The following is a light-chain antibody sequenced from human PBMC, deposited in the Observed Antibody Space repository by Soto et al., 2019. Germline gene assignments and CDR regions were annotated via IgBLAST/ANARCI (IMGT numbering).Light chain of an antibody. CDR1: QSLSTY. Sequence: EVVLTQSPATLSLSPGERATLSCRASQSLSTYLAWYQQKPGQAPRLLIYDSSNRSTGIPARFSGSGSGTDLTLTISSLEPEDFAVYYCQQRYNWPPLTFGGGTRVEIK. CDR2: DSS. J-gene: IGKJ4*01. V-gene: IGKV3-11*01. CDR3: QQRYNWPPLT.